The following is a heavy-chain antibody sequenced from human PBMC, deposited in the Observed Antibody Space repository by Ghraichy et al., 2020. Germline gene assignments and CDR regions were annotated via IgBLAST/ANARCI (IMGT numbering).Heavy chain of an antibody. J-gene: IGHJ4*02. V-gene: IGHV3-74*01. D-gene: IGHD6-13*01. CDR3: ARERIAAAEGFDY. CDR1: GFTFSSYW. CDR2: INSDGSST. Sequence: GESLNISCAASGFTFSSYWMHWVRQAPGKGLVWVSRINSDGSSTSYADSVKGRFTISRDNAKNTLYLQMNSLRAEDTAVYYCARERIAAAEGFDYWGQGTLVTVSS.